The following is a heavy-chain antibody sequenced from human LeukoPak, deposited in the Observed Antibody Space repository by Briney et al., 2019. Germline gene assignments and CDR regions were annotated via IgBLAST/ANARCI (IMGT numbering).Heavy chain of an antibody. D-gene: IGHD3-3*01. V-gene: IGHV1-69*13. Sequence: SVKVSCKVSGGTFSSYAISWVRQAPGQGLEWMGGIIPIFGTANYAQKFQGRVTITADESTSTAYMELSSLRSEDTAVYYCARDLGDFWSGYPTGFDYWGQGTLVTVSS. CDR2: IIPIFGTA. J-gene: IGHJ4*02. CDR3: ARDLGDFWSGYPTGFDY. CDR1: GGTFSSYA.